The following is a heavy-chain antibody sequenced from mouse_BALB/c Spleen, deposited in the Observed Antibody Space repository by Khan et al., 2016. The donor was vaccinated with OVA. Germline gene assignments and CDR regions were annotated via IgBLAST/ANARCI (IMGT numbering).Heavy chain of an antibody. CDR1: GYTFTNYD. D-gene: IGHD3-1*01. CDR2: INPYNDYT. Sequence: VQLQQSGPELVKPGASVKMSCKASGYTFTNYDMHWVKQKPGPGLEWIGYINPYNDYTKFNEKFKGKATLTSDKSSSTAYMALNSLTYEDAAVYYCARCVLGLQTWFDYWGQGTLVTVSA. V-gene: IGHV1S136*01. J-gene: IGHJ3*01. CDR3: ARCVLGLQTWFDY.